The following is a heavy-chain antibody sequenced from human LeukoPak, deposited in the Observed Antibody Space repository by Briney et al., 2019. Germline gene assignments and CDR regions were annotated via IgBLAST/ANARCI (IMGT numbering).Heavy chain of an antibody. Sequence: SETLSLTCTVSGGSIRSYYWSWIRQPPGKGLEWIGYIYYSGSTNYNPSLKSRGTISVDTPKNQFSLKLSSVTAADTALYYCARRHPKAGYDDYWGQGTLVTVSS. D-gene: IGHD6-13*01. CDR2: IYYSGST. J-gene: IGHJ4*02. CDR1: GGSIRSYY. CDR3: ARRHPKAGYDDY. V-gene: IGHV4-59*01.